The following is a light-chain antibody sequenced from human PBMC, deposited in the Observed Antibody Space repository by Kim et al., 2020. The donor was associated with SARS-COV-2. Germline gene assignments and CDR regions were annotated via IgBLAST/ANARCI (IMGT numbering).Light chain of an antibody. CDR2: AAS. J-gene: IGKJ1*01. V-gene: IGKV1D-12*01. CDR3: QQANRFPPT. Sequence: DIQMTQSPSSVSASVGDRVTITCRASQDIATWLAWYQQKPGEAPKLLLYAASNLQNGVPSKFSGSGSGTDFTLTINNLQAEDSATYYCQQANRFPPTFGRGTKVDIK. CDR1: QDIATW.